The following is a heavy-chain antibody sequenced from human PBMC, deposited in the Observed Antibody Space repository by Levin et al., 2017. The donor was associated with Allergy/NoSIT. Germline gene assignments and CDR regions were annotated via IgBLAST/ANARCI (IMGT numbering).Heavy chain of an antibody. CDR1: GGSISTSTFY. J-gene: IGHJ6*02. CDR2: VFYNGST. D-gene: IGHD2-2*01. V-gene: IGHV4-39*01. Sequence: PSETLSLTCTFSGGSISTSTFYWAWIRQPPGKGLEWIGSVFYNGSTWYNPSLKSRITISVDTSKNQFSLKLNSVTAADTAVYFCARHCAGTSCYYYCYYGLEVWGQGTTVTVSS. CDR3: ARHCAGTSCYYYCYYGLEV.